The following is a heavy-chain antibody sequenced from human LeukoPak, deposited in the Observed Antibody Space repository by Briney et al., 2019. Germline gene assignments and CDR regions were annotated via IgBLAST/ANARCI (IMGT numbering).Heavy chain of an antibody. D-gene: IGHD5-18*01. CDR3: AIRIGTAPYGDYYYYMDV. V-gene: IGHV7-4-1*02. CDR2: INTNTGNP. J-gene: IGHJ6*03. CDR1: GYTFTTYF. Sequence: GASVNVSCKASGYTFTTYFMNWVRQAPGQGLEWMGWINTNTGNPTYAQGFTGRFVFSLDTSVSTAYLQISSLKAEDTAVYYCAIRIGTAPYGDYYYYMDVWGKGTTVTVSS.